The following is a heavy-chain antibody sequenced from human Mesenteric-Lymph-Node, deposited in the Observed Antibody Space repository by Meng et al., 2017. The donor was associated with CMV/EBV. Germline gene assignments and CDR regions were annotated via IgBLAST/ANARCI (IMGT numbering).Heavy chain of an antibody. Sequence: KVSCKASGYTFSTYWIGWVRQMPGKGLEWMGIIFPGDSDTRYSPSFHGQVTMSVDKSTNTAYLHWSSLKASDTAMYYCARPRESSGYYSIFDLWGQGTLVTVSS. D-gene: IGHD3-22*01. CDR3: ARPRESSGYYSIFDL. V-gene: IGHV5-51*01. CDR2: IFPGDSDT. J-gene: IGHJ4*02. CDR1: GYTFSTYW.